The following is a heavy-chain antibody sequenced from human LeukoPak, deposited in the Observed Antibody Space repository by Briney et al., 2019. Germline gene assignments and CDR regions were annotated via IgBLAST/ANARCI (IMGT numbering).Heavy chain of an antibody. CDR2: INHSGST. CDR1: GGSISSSYSY. CDR3: ARGRGRYYDFWSGYYSSGEHQYMDV. V-gene: IGHV4-39*07. D-gene: IGHD3-3*01. Sequence: SETLSLTCTVSGGSISSSYSYWSWIRQPPGKGLEWIGEINHSGSTNYNPSLKSRVTISVDTSKNQFSLKLSSVTAADTAVYYCARGRGRYYDFWSGYYSSGEHQYMDVWGKGTTVTVSS. J-gene: IGHJ6*03.